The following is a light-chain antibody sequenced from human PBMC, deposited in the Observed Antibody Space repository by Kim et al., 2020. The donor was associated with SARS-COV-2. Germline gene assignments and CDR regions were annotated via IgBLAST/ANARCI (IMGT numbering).Light chain of an antibody. CDR1: QGISSA. V-gene: IGKV1-13*02. CDR3: QQFNSYPT. CDR2: DAS. J-gene: IGKJ4*01. Sequence: AIQLTQSPSSLSASVGDRVTITCRASQGISSALAWYQQKPGKAPKLLIYDASSLESGVQSRFSGSGSGTDFTLTISSLQPEDFATYYCQQFNSYPTFGGGTKVDIK.